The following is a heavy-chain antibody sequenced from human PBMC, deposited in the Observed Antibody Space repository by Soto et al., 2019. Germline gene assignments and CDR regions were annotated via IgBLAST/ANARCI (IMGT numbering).Heavy chain of an antibody. CDR2: IYNDGTT. J-gene: IGHJ6*02. Sequence: PGGSLRLSCVASGLPVAGSYMAWVRQGPGKGLEWASVIYNDGTTYYSQSVEGRFTISRDTSKNTLYLQMDRLRDEDTAVYYCVRPLPSGQTHARDVWGQGTTVTVS. CDR3: VRPLPSGQTHARDV. CDR1: GLPVAGSY. D-gene: IGHD3-10*01. V-gene: IGHV3-53*01.